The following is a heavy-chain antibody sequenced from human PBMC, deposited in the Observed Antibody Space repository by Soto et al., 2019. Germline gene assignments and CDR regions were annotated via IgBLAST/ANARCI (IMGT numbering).Heavy chain of an antibody. Sequence: QVQLVPSGAEVEKPGSSVKVSCKASGGTFSSYAISWVRQAPGQGLEWMGGIIPIFGTANYAQKFQGRVTITADETTSTAYMELSSLRSEDTAVYYCAGELNGDYGHGPYYYYYGVDVWGQGTTVTVSS. V-gene: IGHV1-69*01. J-gene: IGHJ6*02. CDR1: GGTFSSYA. CDR3: AGELNGDYGHGPYYYYYGVDV. CDR2: IIPIFGTA. D-gene: IGHD4-17*01.